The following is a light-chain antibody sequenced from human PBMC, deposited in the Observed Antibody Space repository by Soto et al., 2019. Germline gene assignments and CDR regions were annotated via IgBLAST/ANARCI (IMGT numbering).Light chain of an antibody. CDR3: QQYSTYPAWT. CDR1: QNINSW. V-gene: IGKV1-5*03. CDR2: KAS. Sequence: IQMTQSPSTLPASVGDRVTITCRASQNINSWLAWYQQKPGKSPKLLIYKASSLKSGVPSRFSGSGSGTEFIFTISSLQPEDFATYYSQQYSTYPAWTFGQGTKVEIK. J-gene: IGKJ1*01.